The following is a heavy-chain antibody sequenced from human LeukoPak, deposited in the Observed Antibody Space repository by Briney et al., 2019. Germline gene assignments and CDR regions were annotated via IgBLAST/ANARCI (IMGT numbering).Heavy chain of an antibody. CDR2: ISNNGGYT. J-gene: IGHJ6*02. V-gene: IGHV3-23*01. D-gene: IGHD2-2*01. CDR1: GFTFSSSA. CDR3: AKERYCSSTSCYFYYYGMDV. Sequence: GGSLRLSCAASGFTFSSSAMSWVRQAPGKGLEWVSAISNNGGYTYYADSVQGRFTISRDNSKNTLYLQMNSLRAEDTAVYYYAKERYCSSTSCYFYYYGMDVWGQGTTVTVSS.